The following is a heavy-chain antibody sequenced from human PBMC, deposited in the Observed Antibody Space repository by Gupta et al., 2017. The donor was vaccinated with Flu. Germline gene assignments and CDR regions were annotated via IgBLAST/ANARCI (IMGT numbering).Heavy chain of an antibody. D-gene: IGHD1-26*01. CDR3: VRGQTTSSGSLDF. CDR2: VGLAGDT. Sequence: EVQLVESGGGLVEPGGSLRLSWAGSGFTFRSYDMHWVRQVPGRSLEWVSAVGLAGDTYYADSVKGRFTISRENAENSLSLQMTGLTAGDTAIYFCVRGQTTSSGSLDFWGQGTLVTVS. V-gene: IGHV3-13*01. CDR1: GFTFRSYD. J-gene: IGHJ4*02.